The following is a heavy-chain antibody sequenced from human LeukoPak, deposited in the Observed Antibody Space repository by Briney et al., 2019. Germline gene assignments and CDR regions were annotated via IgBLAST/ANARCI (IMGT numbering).Heavy chain of an antibody. V-gene: IGHV3-9*01. Sequence: GGSLRLSCAASGFTFDDYAMHWVRQAPGKGLEWVSGISWNSGSKGYADSVKGRFTISRDNAKNSLYLQMNSLRAEYTALYYCAKDCYSSSLGASAYWGQEPVVTVSS. CDR2: ISWNSGSK. J-gene: IGHJ4*02. D-gene: IGHD6-13*01. CDR3: AKDCYSSSLGASAY. CDR1: GFTFDDYA.